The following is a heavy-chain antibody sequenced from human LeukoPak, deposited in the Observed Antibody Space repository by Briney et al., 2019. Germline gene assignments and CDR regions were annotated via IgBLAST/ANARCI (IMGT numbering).Heavy chain of an antibody. CDR1: GGSISSYY. D-gene: IGHD3-22*01. CDR2: IYTSGST. J-gene: IGHJ4*02. CDR3: ARETPDYYDSSGYYYIGY. V-gene: IGHV4-4*07. Sequence: PSETLSLTCTVSGGSISSYYWSWIRQPAGKGLEWIGRIYTSGSTNYNPSLKSRVTMSVDTSKNQFSLKLSSVTAADTAVYYCARETPDYYDSSGYYYIGYWGQGTLVTVPS.